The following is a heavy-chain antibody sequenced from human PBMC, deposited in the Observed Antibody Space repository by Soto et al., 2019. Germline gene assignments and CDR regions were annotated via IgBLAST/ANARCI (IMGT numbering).Heavy chain of an antibody. CDR1: GGSISSGGYS. CDR3: ARGGGYTFDY. Sequence: QLQLQESGSGLVKPSQTLSLTCAVSGGSISSGGYSWSWIRQPPGKGLEWIGYIYHSGSTYYNPALKSRVTIAVGRSRKRFSLKVSSVAAGGTAVYYCARGGGYTFDYWGQGTLVTVSS. J-gene: IGHJ4*02. V-gene: IGHV4-30-2*01. CDR2: IYHSGST. D-gene: IGHD3-16*01.